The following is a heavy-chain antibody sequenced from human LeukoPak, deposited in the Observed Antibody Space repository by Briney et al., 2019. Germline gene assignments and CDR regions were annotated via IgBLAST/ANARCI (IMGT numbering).Heavy chain of an antibody. CDR3: ARESWRWDYVWGSYRFFDY. CDR1: GVSISSYY. J-gene: IGHJ4*02. CDR2: IYYSGST. V-gene: IGHV4-59*01. D-gene: IGHD3-16*02. Sequence: ASETLSLTCTVSGVSISSYYWSWIRQPPGKGLEWIGYIYYSGSTNYNPSLKSRVTISVDTSKNQFSLKLSSVTAADTAVYYCARESWRWDYVWGSYRFFDYWGQGTLVTVSS.